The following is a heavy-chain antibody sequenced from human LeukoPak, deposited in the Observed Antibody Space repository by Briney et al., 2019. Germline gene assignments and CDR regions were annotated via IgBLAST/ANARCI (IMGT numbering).Heavy chain of an antibody. V-gene: IGHV1-3*01. Sequence: GASVKVSCKASGYTFTSYAMHWVRQAPGQRLEWMGWINAGNGNTKYSQKFQGRVTITRDTSASTAYMGLSSLRSEDTAVYYCAREYCSGGSCFESRLDYWGQGTLVTVSS. CDR2: INAGNGNT. CDR1: GYTFTSYA. J-gene: IGHJ4*02. CDR3: AREYCSGGSCFESRLDY. D-gene: IGHD2-15*01.